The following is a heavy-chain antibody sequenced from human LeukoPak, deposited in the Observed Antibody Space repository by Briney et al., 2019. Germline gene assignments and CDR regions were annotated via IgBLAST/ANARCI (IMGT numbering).Heavy chain of an antibody. J-gene: IGHJ6*03. D-gene: IGHD4-17*01. Sequence: GGSLRLSRAASGFTSSSYAMSWVRQGPGKGLEWVSAISVSGNTYHADSVKGRFTISRDSSKNTLYLQMGSLRAEDMAVYYCARGPWATVIHYYYYYMDVWGKGTTVTVSS. V-gene: IGHV3-23*01. CDR1: GFTSSSYA. CDR3: ARGPWATVIHYYYYYMDV. CDR2: ISVSGNT.